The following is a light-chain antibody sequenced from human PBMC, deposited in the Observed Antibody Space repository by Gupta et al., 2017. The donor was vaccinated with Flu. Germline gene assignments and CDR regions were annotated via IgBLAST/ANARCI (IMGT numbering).Light chain of an antibody. Sequence: QSVLTQPLSVSAAPGQRVTIPCSGTSSNIGGHSVSWYHQVPGSAPKLLIYEDDKRHSGIAERFSASKYGTSATLVITGVQTGDEADYYCGAGDSLRSVGGFGGGTKLTVL. CDR2: EDD. CDR1: SSNIGGHS. V-gene: IGLV1-51*02. CDR3: GAGDSLRSVGG. J-gene: IGLJ2*01.